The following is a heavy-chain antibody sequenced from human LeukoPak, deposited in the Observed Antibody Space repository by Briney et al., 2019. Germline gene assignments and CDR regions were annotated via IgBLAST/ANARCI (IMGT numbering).Heavy chain of an antibody. Sequence: GGSLRLSCAASGFTLSSYAMSWVRQAPGKGLEWVSAISGSGGSTYYADSVKGRFTISRDNSKNTLYLQMNSLRAEDTAVYYCALSRDRGRFDYWGQGTLVTVSS. J-gene: IGHJ4*02. CDR2: ISGSGGST. V-gene: IGHV3-23*01. CDR1: GFTLSSYA. D-gene: IGHD3-10*01. CDR3: ALSRDRGRFDY.